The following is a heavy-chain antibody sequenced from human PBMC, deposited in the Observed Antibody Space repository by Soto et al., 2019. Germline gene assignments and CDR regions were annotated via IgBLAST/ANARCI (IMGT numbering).Heavy chain of an antibody. Sequence: QVQLVQSGAEVKNPGSSVKVSCKASGGTFSSYAISWVRQAPGQGLEWMGGIIPIFGTANYAQKFQGRVTITADESTSTAYMELSSLRSEDTAVYYCARGRGYSGYETYYFDYWGQGTLVTVSS. CDR2: IIPIFGTA. J-gene: IGHJ4*02. CDR3: ARGRGYSGYETYYFDY. CDR1: GGTFSSYA. D-gene: IGHD5-12*01. V-gene: IGHV1-69*12.